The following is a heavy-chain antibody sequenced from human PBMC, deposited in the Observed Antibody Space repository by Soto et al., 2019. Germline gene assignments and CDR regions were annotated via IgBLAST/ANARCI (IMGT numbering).Heavy chain of an antibody. V-gene: IGHV3-15*07. Sequence: PWGSTRLSCAASGLTFSNAVMNWVRKAPGKGLGWGGRIKSKTDGGTTDYAAPVKGRFTISRDDSRNTVYLQMDSLQIADTAVYFCVWQADFIGSWHWGQGSLVTFSS. CDR2: IKSKTDGGTT. CDR3: VWQADFIGSWH. CDR1: GLTFSNAV. D-gene: IGHD1-26*01. J-gene: IGHJ4*02.